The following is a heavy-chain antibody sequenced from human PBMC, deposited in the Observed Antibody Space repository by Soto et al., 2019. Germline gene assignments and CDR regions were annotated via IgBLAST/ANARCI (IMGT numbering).Heavy chain of an antibody. D-gene: IGHD3-16*02. CDR2: IWYDGSNK. J-gene: IGHJ4*02. CDR1: GCSISSGGYS. V-gene: IGHV3-33*08. CDR3: ARAMITFGGVIASDY. Sequence: LPCAVSGCSISSGGYSWSWVRQAPGKGLEWVAVIWYDGSNKYYADSVKGRFTISRDNSKITLYLQMNSLRAEDTAVYYCARAMITFGGVIASDYWGQGTLVTVSS.